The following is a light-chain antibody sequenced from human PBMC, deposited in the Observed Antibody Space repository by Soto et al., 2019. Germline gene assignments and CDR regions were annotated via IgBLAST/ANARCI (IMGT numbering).Light chain of an antibody. V-gene: IGLV1-44*01. Sequence: SVVTQPPSETGNTGQSAIILCSGSGSSIGTNTVNWYRQLPGTAPKLLIYGNNQWPSGVPDRFSGSKSGTSASLAISGLQSEDEAEYYCAAWDGSLNNVLFGGGTKVTVL. CDR3: AAWDGSLNNVL. CDR2: GNN. CDR1: GSSIGTNT. J-gene: IGLJ2*01.